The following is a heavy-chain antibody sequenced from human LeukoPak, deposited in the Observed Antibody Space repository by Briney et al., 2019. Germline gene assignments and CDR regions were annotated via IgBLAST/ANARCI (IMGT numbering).Heavy chain of an antibody. CDR3: ARDPGDTDWYNFDF. CDR1: GGSLSGHF. Sequence: SDTLSLTCTVSGGSLSGHFWSWFRRPPGKGLENIRYIHSSGSTNYNPSYESRVTVSLEMSKNQFSLSLSSVTAADTAVYYCARDPGDTDWYNFDFWGQGILVTVSS. J-gene: IGHJ4*02. V-gene: IGHV4-59*11. D-gene: IGHD3-9*01. CDR2: IHSSGST.